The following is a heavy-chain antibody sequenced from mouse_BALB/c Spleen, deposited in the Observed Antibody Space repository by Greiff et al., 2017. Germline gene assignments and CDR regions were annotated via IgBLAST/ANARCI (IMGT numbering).Heavy chain of an antibody. CDR2: ISTYYGDA. D-gene: IGHD3-3*01. V-gene: IGHV1S137*01. CDR3: ARGDAFAY. J-gene: IGHJ3*01. Sequence: VQLQQSGAELVRPGVSVKISCKGSGYTFTDYAMHWVKQSHAKSLEWIGVISTYYGDASYNQKFKGKATMTVDKSSSTAYMELARLTSEDSAIYYCARGDAFAYWGQGTLVTVSA. CDR1: GYTFTDYA.